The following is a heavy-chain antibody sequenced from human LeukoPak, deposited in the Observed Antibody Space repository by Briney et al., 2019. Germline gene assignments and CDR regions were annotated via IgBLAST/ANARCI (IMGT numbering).Heavy chain of an antibody. CDR3: AKDRRGVAGKGTFDY. CDR2: ISYDGSNK. J-gene: IGHJ4*02. Sequence: GGSLRLSCAASGFTFSSYGMHWVRQAPGKGLEWVAVISYDGSNKYYADSVKGRFTISRDNSKNTPYLQMNSLRAEDTAVYYCAKDRRGVAGKGTFDYWGQGTLVTVSS. V-gene: IGHV3-30*18. D-gene: IGHD6-19*01. CDR1: GFTFSSYG.